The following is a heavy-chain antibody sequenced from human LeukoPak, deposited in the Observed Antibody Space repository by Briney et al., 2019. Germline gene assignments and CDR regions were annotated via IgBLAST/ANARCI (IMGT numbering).Heavy chain of an antibody. CDR1: GGSFSGYY. CDR2: IDHSGST. Sequence: PSETLSLTCAVYGGSFSGYYWSWIRQPPGKGLEWIGEIDHSGSTNYNLSLKSRVTISVDTSKNQFSLKLSSVTAADTAVYYCARGQGAIAAAGTRWFDPWGQGTLVTVSS. CDR3: ARGQGAIAAAGTRWFDP. J-gene: IGHJ5*02. D-gene: IGHD6-13*01. V-gene: IGHV4-34*01.